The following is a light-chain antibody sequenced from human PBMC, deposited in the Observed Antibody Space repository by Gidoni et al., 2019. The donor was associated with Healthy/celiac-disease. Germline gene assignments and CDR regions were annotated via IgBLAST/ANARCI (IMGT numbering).Light chain of an antibody. Sequence: DIVMTQSPDSLAVSLGERATINCKSSQSVLSSSNSNNYLAWYQQKPGQPPKLLIYWASTRESGVPDRFSGSGSGTDFTLTISSLQAEDVAVYYCQQYFTTPLTFGGXTKVDIK. CDR3: QQYFTTPLT. CDR2: WAS. J-gene: IGKJ4*01. V-gene: IGKV4-1*01. CDR1: QSVLSSSNSNNY.